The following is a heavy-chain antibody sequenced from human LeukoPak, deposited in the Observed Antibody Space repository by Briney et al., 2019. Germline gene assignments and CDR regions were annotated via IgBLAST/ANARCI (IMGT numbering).Heavy chain of an antibody. CDR1: GYTFTGYY. D-gene: IGHD3-10*01. CDR2: INPNSGGT. CDR3: ARVLIYYYGSGSYRNYYFDY. V-gene: IGHV1-2*02. J-gene: IGHJ4*02. Sequence: GASVKVSCKASGYTFTGYYMHWERQAPGQGLEWMGWINPNSGGTNYAQKFQGRVTMTRDTSISTAYMELSRLRSDDTAVYYCARVLIYYYGSGSYRNYYFDYWGQGTLVTVSS.